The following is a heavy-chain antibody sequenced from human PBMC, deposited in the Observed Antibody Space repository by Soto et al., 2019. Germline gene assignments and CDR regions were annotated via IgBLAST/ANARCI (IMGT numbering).Heavy chain of an antibody. J-gene: IGHJ6*02. V-gene: IGHV3-30-3*01. CDR1: GFTFSSYA. CDR2: ISYDGSNK. CDR3: ARGPSPITIFGVVIISGMDV. Sequence: QVQLVESGGGVVQPGRSLRLSCAASGFTFSSYAIHWVRQAPGKGLEWVAVISYDGSNKYYADSVKGRFTISRDNSKNTLYLQMNSLRAEDTAVYYCARGPSPITIFGVVIISGMDVWGQGTTVTVSS. D-gene: IGHD3-3*01.